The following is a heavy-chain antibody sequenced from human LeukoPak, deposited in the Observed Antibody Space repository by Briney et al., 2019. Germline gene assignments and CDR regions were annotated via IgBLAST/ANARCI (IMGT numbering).Heavy chain of an antibody. D-gene: IGHD4-17*01. CDR2: ISGSGGDT. J-gene: IGHJ4*02. CDR3: ARDQESDYGVDY. Sequence: PGGSLRLSCAASGXTFGNYAVNWVRQAPGKGLEWVSAISGSGGDTYYADSVKGRFTISRDNSKNTLYLQMNGLRAEDTAVYYCARDQESDYGVDYWGQGTLVTVSS. CDR1: GXTFGNYA. V-gene: IGHV3-23*01.